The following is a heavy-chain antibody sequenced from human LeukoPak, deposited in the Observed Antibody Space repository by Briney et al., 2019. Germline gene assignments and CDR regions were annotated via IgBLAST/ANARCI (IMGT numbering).Heavy chain of an antibody. CDR3: AGARGYYDSSGYWFY. CDR2: IHTSGST. V-gene: IGHV4-4*09. CDR1: GCSISSYY. Sequence: PSETLSLTCTVSGCSISSYYWSWIRQPPGKGLEWIGYIHTSGSTNYNPSLKSRVTISVDTSKNQFSLKLSSVTAADTAVYYCAGARGYYDSSGYWFYWGQGTLVSVSS. D-gene: IGHD3-22*01. J-gene: IGHJ4*02.